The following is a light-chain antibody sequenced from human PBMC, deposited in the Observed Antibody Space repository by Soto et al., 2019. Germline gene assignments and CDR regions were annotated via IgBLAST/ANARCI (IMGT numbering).Light chain of an antibody. V-gene: IGLV2-14*03. CDR1: SSDVGAYNF. CDR2: DVS. CDR3: SSYTSSSTHV. J-gene: IGLJ1*01. Sequence: QSARTQPASVSGSPGQSITISCTGTSSDVGAYNFVSWYQQHPGKVPKLMIFDVSSRPSGVSDRFSGAKSGNTASLTISGLQAEYEGDYYCSSYTSSSTHVFVSGTKLTVL.